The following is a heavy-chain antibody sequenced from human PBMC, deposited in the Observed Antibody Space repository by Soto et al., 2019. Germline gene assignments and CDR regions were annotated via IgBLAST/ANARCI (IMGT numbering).Heavy chain of an antibody. V-gene: IGHV3-11*01. CDR3: ARAGGSDWSLDF. CDR2: IGSSGSTI. J-gene: IGHJ4*02. CDR1: VFSFSDYY. D-gene: IGHD6-19*01. Sequence: GGSLRLSCEASVFSFSDYYMTWIRQAPGKGLEWVAHIGSSGSTINHADSVKGRFTISRDNAKNSLYLQMNSLRDDDTALYYCARAGGSDWSLDFWGQGTLVTVSS.